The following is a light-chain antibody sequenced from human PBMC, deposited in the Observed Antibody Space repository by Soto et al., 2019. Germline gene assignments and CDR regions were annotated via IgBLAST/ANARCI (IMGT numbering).Light chain of an antibody. CDR3: QTWATGVV. CDR1: SGHSNYA. V-gene: IGLV4-69*01. J-gene: IGLJ2*01. Sequence: QPVLTQSSSASASLGASVKLTCTLSSGHSNYAIAWHQQQPEKGPRYLMTLNSDGSHSKGDGIPDRFSGSSSGAERYLTISSLQSEDEADYYCQTWATGVVFGGGTKLTVL. CDR2: LNSDGSH.